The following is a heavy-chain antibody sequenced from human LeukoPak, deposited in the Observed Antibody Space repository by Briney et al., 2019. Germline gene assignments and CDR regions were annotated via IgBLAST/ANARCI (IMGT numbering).Heavy chain of an antibody. J-gene: IGHJ4*02. D-gene: IGHD4-17*01. CDR1: GLTVSSNY. CDR2: IYSGGST. V-gene: IGHV3-53*01. Sequence: PGGSLRLSCAASGLTVSSNYMSWVRQAPGKGLEWVSVIYSGGSTYYVDSVKGRFTISRDNSKNTLYLQMNSLRAEDTAVYYCASRPPGGDYGNLDYWGQGTLVTVSS. CDR3: ASRPPGGDYGNLDY.